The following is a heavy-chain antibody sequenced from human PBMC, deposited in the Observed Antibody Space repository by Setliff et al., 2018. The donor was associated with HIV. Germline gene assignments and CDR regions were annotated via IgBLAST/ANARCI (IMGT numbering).Heavy chain of an antibody. Sequence: ASVKVSCKASGYTFTGYYMHWVRQAPGQGLEWMGWINPNSDGTNYAQKFQGRVTMTRDTSISTAYMELSRLRSDDTAVYYCAGVFGVYYDKEGPYDAFDIWGQGTMVTVSS. CDR2: INPNSDGT. CDR3: AGVFGVYYDKEGPYDAFDI. CDR1: GYTFTGYY. J-gene: IGHJ3*02. D-gene: IGHD3-22*01. V-gene: IGHV1-2*02.